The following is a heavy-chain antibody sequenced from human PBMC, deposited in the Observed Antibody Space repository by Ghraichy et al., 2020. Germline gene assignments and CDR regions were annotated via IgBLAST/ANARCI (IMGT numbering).Heavy chain of an antibody. CDR3: ARDHSGTGTYYFAYEF. J-gene: IGHJ4*02. CDR1: GFIFSAYA. CDR2: IGTSSDGI. D-gene: IGHD1-26*01. V-gene: IGHV3-48*02. Sequence: GSLRLSCTASGFIFSAYAMNWVRQVPGKGLEWVSYIGTSSDGIYYADSVRGRFTVSRDNAKNALYLQMNSLRDEDTAVYYYARDHSGTGTYYFAYEFWGQGTLVTVSS.